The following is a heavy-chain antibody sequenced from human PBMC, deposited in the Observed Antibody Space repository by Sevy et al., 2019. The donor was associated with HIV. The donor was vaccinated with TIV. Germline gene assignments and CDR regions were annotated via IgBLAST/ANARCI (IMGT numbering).Heavy chain of an antibody. V-gene: IGHV4-4*07. Sequence: LSLTCTVSGGSISGYYWSWIRQPAGKGLEWIGRMYITGSTNYNPSLKSRVTMSADTSKNQFSLRLSSVTAADTGVYYCAKGPNWFDPWGQGTLVTVSS. J-gene: IGHJ5*02. CDR1: GGSISGYY. CDR2: MYITGST. CDR3: AKGPNWFDP.